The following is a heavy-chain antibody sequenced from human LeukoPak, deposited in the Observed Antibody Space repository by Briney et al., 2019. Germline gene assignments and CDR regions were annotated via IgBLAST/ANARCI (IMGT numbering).Heavy chain of an antibody. CDR1: GGSFSGYS. V-gene: IGHV4-34*01. D-gene: IGHD2-8*01. CDR2: INHSGST. Sequence: SETLSLTCAVYGGSFSGYSWSWIRQPPGKGLEWIGEINHSGSTNYNPSLKSRVTISVDTSKNQFSLKLSSVTAADTAVYYCARESVTIGAYFDYWGQGTLVTVSS. J-gene: IGHJ4*02. CDR3: ARESVTIGAYFDY.